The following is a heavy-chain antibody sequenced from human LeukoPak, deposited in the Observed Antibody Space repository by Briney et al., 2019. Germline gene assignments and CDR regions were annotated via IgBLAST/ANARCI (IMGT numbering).Heavy chain of an antibody. J-gene: IGHJ4*02. CDR1: GFTFSSYS. CDR3: AREPYSSSWQFDY. CDR2: ISSSSSYI. D-gene: IGHD6-13*01. Sequence: GRSLRLSCAASGFTFSSYSMNWVRQAPGKGLEWVSSISSSSSYIYYADSVKGRFTISRDNAKNSLYLQMNSLRAEDTAVYYCAREPYSSSWQFDYWGQGTLVTVSS. V-gene: IGHV3-21*01.